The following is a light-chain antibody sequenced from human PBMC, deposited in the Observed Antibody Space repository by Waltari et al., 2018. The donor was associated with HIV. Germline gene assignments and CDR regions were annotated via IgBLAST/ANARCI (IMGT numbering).Light chain of an antibody. CDR1: SSDVGGYDY. Sequence: QSALTQPASVSGSPGQSITISCTGASSDVGGYDYVSWYQQHPGKAPKLMIYEVTNRPSGISNRFSCSKSGNTASLTISGLQAEDEADYYCSSYRSSSTFVFGTGTKVTVL. CDR3: SSYRSSSTFV. CDR2: EVT. J-gene: IGLJ1*01. V-gene: IGLV2-14*03.